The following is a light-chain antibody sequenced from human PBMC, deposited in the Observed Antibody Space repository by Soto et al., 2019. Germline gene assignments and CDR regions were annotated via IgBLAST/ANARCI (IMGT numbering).Light chain of an antibody. CDR1: SGYSTYA. J-gene: IGLJ3*02. Sequence: QTVVTQSPSASASLGASVKLTCTLSSGYSTYAIAWHQQQSEEGPRFLMKINYDGTHSKGDGFFDRFSGSSSGAERHLTISSLQSDDEADYYCQSLGTGIQVFGGGTKVTVL. CDR3: QSLGTGIQV. CDR2: INYDGTH. V-gene: IGLV4-69*01.